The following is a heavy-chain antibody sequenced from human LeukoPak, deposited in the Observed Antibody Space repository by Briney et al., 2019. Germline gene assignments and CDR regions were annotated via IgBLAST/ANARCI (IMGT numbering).Heavy chain of an antibody. D-gene: IGHD1-26*01. J-gene: IGHJ4*02. V-gene: IGHV3-33*06. CDR1: GFTFSSYG. CDR2: IWYDGSNK. CDR3: AKDRELSGRLATTFDY. Sequence: PGGSLRLSCAASGFTFSSYGMHWVRQAPGKGLEWVAVIWYDGSNKYYADSVKGRFTISRDNSKNTLYLQMNSLRAEDTAVYYCAKDRELSGRLATTFDYWGQGTLVTVSS.